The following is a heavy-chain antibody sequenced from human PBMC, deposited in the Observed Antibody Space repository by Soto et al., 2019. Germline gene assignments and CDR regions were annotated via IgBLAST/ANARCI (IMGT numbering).Heavy chain of an antibody. CDR2: INPNSVGT. V-gene: IGHV1-2*02. CDR3: ARRSSGCSDY. D-gene: IGHD6-19*01. CDR1: GSTFSDYY. J-gene: IGHJ4*02. Sequence: GASVKVSCKASGSTFSDYYMHWVRQAPGQGLEWMGWINPNSVGTNNAKKFQGRSTMTSDTPITTASMDLTSLTSDDRAMYYCARRSSGCSDYWRQGTLVTVSS.